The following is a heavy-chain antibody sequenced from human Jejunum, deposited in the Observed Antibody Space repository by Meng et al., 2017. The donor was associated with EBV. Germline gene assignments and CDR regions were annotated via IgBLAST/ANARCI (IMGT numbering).Heavy chain of an antibody. J-gene: IGHJ4*02. D-gene: IGHD5-12*01. V-gene: IGHV4-61*01. CDR2: IYYSGST. CDR1: GGSVNSGNVY. Sequence: QWQLQGSGPGRVKPSETLSLTCTVSGGSVNSGNVYWSWIRQPPGKGLEWIGYIYYSGSTNYIPSLKSRVTISLDTSKNQFSLKLSSVTAADTAVYYCAGLRYSGYDRAFDYWGQGALVTVSS. CDR3: AGLRYSGYDRAFDY.